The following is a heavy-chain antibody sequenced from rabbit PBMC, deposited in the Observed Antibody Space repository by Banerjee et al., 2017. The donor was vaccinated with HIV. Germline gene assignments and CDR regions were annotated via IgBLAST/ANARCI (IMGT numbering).Heavy chain of an antibody. D-gene: IGHD6-1*01. V-gene: IGHV1S40*01. CDR2: IYAGSSGNT. CDR1: GFDVSSNA. J-gene: IGHJ3*01. Sequence: QSLEESGGDLVKPGASLTLTCTASGFDVSSNAMCWVRQAPGKGLEWIGCIYAGSSGNTYYASWAKGRFTISKTSSTTVTLQMTSLTAADTATYFCARSPTNNYGLTRLDLWGQGTLVTVS. CDR3: ARSPTNNYGLTRLDL.